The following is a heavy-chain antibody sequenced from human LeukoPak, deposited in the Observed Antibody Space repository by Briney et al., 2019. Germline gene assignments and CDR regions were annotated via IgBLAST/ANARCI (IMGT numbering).Heavy chain of an antibody. CDR3: ARRTTSDAFDI. D-gene: IGHD1-1*01. CDR2: IYYSGST. V-gene: IGHV4-59*08. CDR1: GSSISSYY. J-gene: IGHJ3*02. Sequence: SETLSLTCTVSGSSISSYYWSWIRQPPGKGLEWIGYIYYSGSTNYNPSLKSRVTISVDTSKNQFSLKLSSVTAADTAVYYCARRTTSDAFDIWGQGTMVTVSS.